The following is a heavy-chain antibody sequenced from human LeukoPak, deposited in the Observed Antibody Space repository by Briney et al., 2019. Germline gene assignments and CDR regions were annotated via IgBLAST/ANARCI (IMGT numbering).Heavy chain of an antibody. CDR3: ASLLSSIAARDDY. D-gene: IGHD6-6*01. CDR2: IYYSGST. J-gene: IGHJ4*02. V-gene: IGHV4-39*07. Sequence: PSETLSLTCTVSGGSMSSSSYYWGWIRQPPGKGLEWIGSIYYSGSTYYNPSLKSRVTISVDTSKNQFSLKLSSVTAADTAVYYCASLLSSIAARDDYWGQGTLVTVSS. CDR1: GGSMSSSSYY.